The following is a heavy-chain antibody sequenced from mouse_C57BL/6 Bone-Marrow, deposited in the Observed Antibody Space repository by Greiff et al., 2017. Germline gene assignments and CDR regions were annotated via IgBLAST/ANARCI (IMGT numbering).Heavy chain of an antibody. Sequence: QVQLQQPGAELVKPGASVKMSRKASGYTFTSYWITWVKQRPGQGLEWIGDIYPGSGSTNYNEKFKSKATLTVDTSSSTAYMQLSSLTSEDSAVYYCARDCVYGSSYYFDYWGQGTTLTVSS. CDR1: GYTFTSYW. V-gene: IGHV1-55*01. CDR3: ARDCVYGSSYYFDY. D-gene: IGHD1-1*01. CDR2: IYPGSGST. J-gene: IGHJ2*01.